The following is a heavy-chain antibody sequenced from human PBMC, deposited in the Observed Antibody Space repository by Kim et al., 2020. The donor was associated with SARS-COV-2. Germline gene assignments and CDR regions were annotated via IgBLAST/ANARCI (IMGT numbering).Heavy chain of an antibody. V-gene: IGHV4-34*01. Sequence: TPSPKSRVTISVDTSKNQFSLKLSSVTAADTAVYYCSADLLEYSSSSGDYWGQGTLVTVSS. J-gene: IGHJ4*02. D-gene: IGHD6-6*01. CDR3: SADLLEYSSSSGDY.